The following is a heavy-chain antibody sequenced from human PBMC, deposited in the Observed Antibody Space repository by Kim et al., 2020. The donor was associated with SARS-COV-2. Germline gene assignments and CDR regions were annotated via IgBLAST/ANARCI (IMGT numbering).Heavy chain of an antibody. V-gene: IGHV4-34*01. J-gene: IGHJ4*02. CDR1: GGSFSGYY. Sequence: SETLSLTCAVYGGSFSGYYWSWIRQPPGKGLEWIGEINHSGSTNYNPSLKSRVTISVDTSKNQFSLKLSSVTAADTAVYYCARGGHSSSWYSSHFVNYWGQGTLVTVSS. D-gene: IGHD6-13*01. CDR2: INHSGST. CDR3: ARGGHSSSWYSSHFVNY.